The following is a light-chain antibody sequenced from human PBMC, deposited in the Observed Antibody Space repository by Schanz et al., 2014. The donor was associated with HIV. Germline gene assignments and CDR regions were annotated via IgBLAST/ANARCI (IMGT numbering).Light chain of an antibody. Sequence: QSVLTQPASVSGSPGQSVTISCTGTGNDTSDYKYVSWYQQHPGNVPKLIVYDVSTRPSGVSNRFSGSKSGNTASLTVSGLQADDEADYYCSSYAATSNVLFGGGTKLTVL. CDR3: SSYAATSNVL. J-gene: IGLJ3*02. CDR2: DVS. CDR1: GNDTSDYKY. V-gene: IGLV2-14*03.